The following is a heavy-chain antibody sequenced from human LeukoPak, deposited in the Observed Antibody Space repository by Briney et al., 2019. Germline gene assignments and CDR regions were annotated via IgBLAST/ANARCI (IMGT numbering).Heavy chain of an antibody. Sequence: ASVKVSCKASGYTFTVYYMHWVRQAPGQGLEWMGWINPNSGGTNYAQKFQGRVTMTRDTSISTAYMELSRLRSDDTAVYYCARDAAYCGGDCYFAGRDYYFDYWGQGTLVTVSS. V-gene: IGHV1-2*02. J-gene: IGHJ4*02. CDR3: ARDAAYCGGDCYFAGRDYYFDY. CDR2: INPNSGGT. CDR1: GYTFTVYY. D-gene: IGHD2-21*02.